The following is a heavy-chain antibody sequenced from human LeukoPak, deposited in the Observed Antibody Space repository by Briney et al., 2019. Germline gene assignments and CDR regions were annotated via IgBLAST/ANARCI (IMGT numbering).Heavy chain of an antibody. V-gene: IGHV3-23*01. D-gene: IGHD6-13*01. CDR3: AKDPYSCSWYPALQFDY. CDR2: ISGSGGST. J-gene: IGHJ4*02. Sequence: PGGSLRLSCAASGFTFSDYYMSWIRQAPGKGLEWVSAISGSGGSTYYADSVKGRFTISRDNSKNTLYLQMNSLRAEDTAVYYCAKDPYSCSWYPALQFDYWGQGTLVTVSS. CDR1: GFTFSDYY.